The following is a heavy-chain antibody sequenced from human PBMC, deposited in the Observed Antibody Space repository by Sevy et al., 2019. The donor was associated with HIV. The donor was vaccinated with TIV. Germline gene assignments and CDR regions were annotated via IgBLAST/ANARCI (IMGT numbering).Heavy chain of an antibody. CDR2: IYTSGST. D-gene: IGHD3-22*01. J-gene: IGHJ6*02. CDR1: GGSISSYY. CDR3: ARDVTYYYDSSGYYPYYYYYGMDV. V-gene: IGHV4-4*07. Sequence: SETLSLTCTVSGGSISSYYWSWIRQPAGKGLEWIGRIYTSGSTNYNPSLKSRVTMSVDTSKNQVSLKLSSVTAADTAVYYCARDVTYYYDSSGYYPYYYYYGMDVWGQGTTVTVSS.